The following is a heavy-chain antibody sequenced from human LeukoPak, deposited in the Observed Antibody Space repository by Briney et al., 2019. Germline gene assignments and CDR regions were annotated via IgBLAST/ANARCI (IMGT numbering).Heavy chain of an antibody. V-gene: IGHV4-34*01. CDR2: VNHSGST. CDR1: GGSFSGYY. J-gene: IGHJ4*02. D-gene: IGHD2-2*01. Sequence: SETLSLTCAVYGGSFSGYYWRWIRQPPGKGLEWIGEVNHSGSTNYNPSLKSRVTISVDTSKNQFSLKLSSVTAADTAVYYCARDRDVVVPARIFLDYWGQGTLVSAAS. CDR3: ARDRDVVVPARIFLDY.